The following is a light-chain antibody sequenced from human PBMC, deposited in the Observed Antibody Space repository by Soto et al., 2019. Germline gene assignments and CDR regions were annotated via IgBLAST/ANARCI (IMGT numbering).Light chain of an antibody. V-gene: IGKV1-5*03. Sequence: DIQMTQSPSTLSASVGDRVTITCRASQNINSWLAWYQQNPGKAPKPLIYKASSLESGVPSRFSGSGSGTEFTLTISSLQPDDFAAYYCQQYEIYPITFGQGTRLEIK. CDR2: KAS. CDR1: QNINSW. J-gene: IGKJ5*01. CDR3: QQYEIYPIT.